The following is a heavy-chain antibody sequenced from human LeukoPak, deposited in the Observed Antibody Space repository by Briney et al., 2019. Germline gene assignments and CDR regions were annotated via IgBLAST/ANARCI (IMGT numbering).Heavy chain of an antibody. CDR1: GFTFSSYS. CDR2: ISSSISYI. Sequence: PGGSLRLSCAASGFTFSSYSMNWVRQAPGKGLEWVSSISSSISYIYYADSVKGRFTISRDNAKNSLYLQMNSLRAEDTAVYYCARVIGGYGDYWGQGTLVTVSS. V-gene: IGHV3-21*01. CDR3: ARVIGGYGDY. J-gene: IGHJ4*02. D-gene: IGHD5-12*01.